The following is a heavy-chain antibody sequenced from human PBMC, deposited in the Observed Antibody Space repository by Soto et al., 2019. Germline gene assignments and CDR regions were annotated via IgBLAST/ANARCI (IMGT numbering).Heavy chain of an antibody. V-gene: IGHV1-69*12. D-gene: IGHD5-18*01. J-gene: IGHJ4*02. CDR1: GGTFSTYA. CDR3: ARGIQLWLRRINNGYSG. CDR2: IIPMFGTA. Sequence: QVQLVQSGAEVKKPESSVKVSCKAPGGTFSTYAISWVRQAPGQGLEWMGGIIPMFGTANYAQRFQDRVTITEDESTNTVYMELSSLRSEDTAVYFCARGIQLWLRRINNGYSGWGQGTLVTVYS.